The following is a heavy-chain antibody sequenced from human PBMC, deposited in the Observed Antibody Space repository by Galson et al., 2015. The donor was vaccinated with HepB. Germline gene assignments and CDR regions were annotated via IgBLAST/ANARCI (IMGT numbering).Heavy chain of an antibody. V-gene: IGHV1-69*13. CDR1: GGTFSSYA. D-gene: IGHD6-19*01. CDR3: ARDVIVMSGWYYFDY. CDR2: IIPIFGTA. J-gene: IGHJ4*02. Sequence: SVKVSCKASGGTFSSYAISWVRQAPGQGLEWMGGIIPIFGTANYAQKFQGRVTITADESTSTAYMELSSLRSEDTAVYYCARDVIVMSGWYYFDYWGQGTLVTVSS.